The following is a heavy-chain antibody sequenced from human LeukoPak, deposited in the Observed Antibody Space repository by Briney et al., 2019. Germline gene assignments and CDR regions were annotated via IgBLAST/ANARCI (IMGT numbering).Heavy chain of an antibody. CDR1: GGSISSYY. D-gene: IGHD3-9*01. V-gene: IGHV4-59*01. J-gene: IGHJ4*02. CDR2: IYYSGST. CDR3: ARDGHYDILTGYPSPFDY. Sequence: SETLSLTCTVSGGSISSYYWSWIRQPPGKGLEWMGYIYYSGSTNYNPFLKGRVTISVDTSKNQFSLTLSSLTAADTAVYYCARDGHYDILTGYPSPFDYWGQGTLVTVSS.